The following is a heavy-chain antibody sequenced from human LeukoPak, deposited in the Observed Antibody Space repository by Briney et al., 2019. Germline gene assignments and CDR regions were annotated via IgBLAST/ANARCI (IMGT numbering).Heavy chain of an antibody. V-gene: IGHV3-74*01. Sequence: GGSLRLSCAASGFTFSSYWMHWVRQAPGKGLVRVSRINTDGSSTSYADSVKGRFTISRDNAKNTLYLQMNSLRADDTAVYYCARTRRNSGSYYGDYWGQGTLVTVSS. J-gene: IGHJ4*02. CDR1: GFTFSSYW. CDR3: ARTRRNSGSYYGDY. D-gene: IGHD1-26*01. CDR2: INTDGSST.